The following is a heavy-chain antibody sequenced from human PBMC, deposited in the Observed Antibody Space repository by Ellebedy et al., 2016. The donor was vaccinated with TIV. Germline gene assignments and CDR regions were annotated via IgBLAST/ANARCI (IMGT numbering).Heavy chain of an antibody. CDR1: GGSISSSSYY. CDR2: IYYSGST. CDR3: ARDPLFFWRDYGMDV. V-gene: IGHV4-39*07. J-gene: IGHJ6*02. D-gene: IGHD3-3*01. Sequence: MPSETLSLTCTVSGGSISSSSYYWGWIRQPPGKGLEWIGSIYYSGSTYYNPSLKSRVTISVDTSKNQFSLKLSSVTAADTAVYYCARDPLFFWRDYGMDVWGQGTTVTVSS.